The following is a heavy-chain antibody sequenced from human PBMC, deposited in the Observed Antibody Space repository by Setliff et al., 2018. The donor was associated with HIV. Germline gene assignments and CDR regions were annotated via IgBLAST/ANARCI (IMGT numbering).Heavy chain of an antibody. D-gene: IGHD3-22*01. CDR1: GGSISSSSYY. V-gene: IGHV4-39*01. J-gene: IGHJ4*02. CDR2: IYQTGSI. CDR3: ARQAWHSGRNGYFVDY. Sequence: SETLSLTCTVSGGSISSSSYYWGWFRQSPGKGLEWIATIYQTGSIYYNPSLQNRVTLLLDMSKNQFSLKLSSATAADTAVYYCARQAWHSGRNGYFVDYWGQGMLVTAPQ.